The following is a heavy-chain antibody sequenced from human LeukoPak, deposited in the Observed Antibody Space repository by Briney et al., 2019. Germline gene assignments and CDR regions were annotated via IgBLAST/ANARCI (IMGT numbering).Heavy chain of an antibody. Sequence: AGNLTFSSSAYRFIVSTKGRMWHRHAPGKGLKWCSYISSSGGTPFYADSVKGRFTICRDNSKNPLYLQMNSLRAEDTAAYYCANAGPGYNSGSNSYYGMDVWGQGTTVTVSS. CDR3: ANAGPGYNSGSNSYYGMDV. J-gene: IGHJ6*02. CDR2: ISSSGGTP. D-gene: IGHD6-19*01. CDR1: RFIVSTKG. V-gene: IGHV3-23*01.